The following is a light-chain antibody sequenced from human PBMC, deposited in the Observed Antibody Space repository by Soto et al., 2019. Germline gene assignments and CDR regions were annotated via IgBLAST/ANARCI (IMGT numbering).Light chain of an antibody. CDR3: QQYGSSPPWT. J-gene: IGKJ1*01. V-gene: IGKV3-20*01. CDR2: GAT. Sequence: EIVLTQSPGTPSLSPGERATLSCRASQSVSSSYLSWYQQKPGQAPRLLIYGATSRATGIPDRFSGSGSGTDFTLTISRLEPEDFAVYYCQQYGSSPPWTFGQGTKVDI. CDR1: QSVSSSY.